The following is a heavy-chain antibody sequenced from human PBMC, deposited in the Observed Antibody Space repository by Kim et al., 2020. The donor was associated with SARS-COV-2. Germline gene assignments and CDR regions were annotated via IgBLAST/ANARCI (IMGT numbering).Heavy chain of an antibody. Sequence: SETLSLTCAVYGGSFSGYYWSWIRQPPGKGLEWIGEINHSGSTNYNPSLKSRVTISVDTSKNQFSLKLSSVTAADTAVYYCARGLQQGWFDPWPGNPGHRLL. CDR2: INHSGST. D-gene: IGHD1-1*01. CDR1: GGSFSGYY. V-gene: IGHV4-34*01. CDR3: ARGLQQGWFDP. J-gene: IGHJ5*02.